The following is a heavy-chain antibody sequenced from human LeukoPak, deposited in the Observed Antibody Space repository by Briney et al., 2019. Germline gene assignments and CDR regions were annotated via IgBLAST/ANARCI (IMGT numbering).Heavy chain of an antibody. Sequence: PSETLSLTCAVYGGSFSGYYWSWIRQPPGKGLEWIGEINHSGSTNYNPSLKSRVTISEDTSKNQFSLKLSSVTAADTAVYYCARGGGYCSSTSCSDFDYWGQGTLVTVSS. J-gene: IGHJ4*02. CDR3: ARGGGYCSSTSCSDFDY. CDR1: GGSFSGYY. CDR2: INHSGST. D-gene: IGHD2-2*01. V-gene: IGHV4-34*01.